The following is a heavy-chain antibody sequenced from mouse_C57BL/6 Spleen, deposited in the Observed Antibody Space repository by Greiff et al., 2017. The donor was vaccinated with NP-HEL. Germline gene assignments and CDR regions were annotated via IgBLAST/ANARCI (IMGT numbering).Heavy chain of an antibody. CDR3: TRVGPLGEGYFDV. CDR1: GYTFTDYE. J-gene: IGHJ1*03. CDR2: IDPETGGT. Sequence: QVQLQQSGAELVRPGASVTLSCKASGYTFTDYEMHWVKQTPVHGLEWIGAIDPETGGTAYNQKFKGKAILTADKSSSTAYMELRSLTSEDSAVYYCTRVGPLGEGYFDVWGTGTTVTVSS. D-gene: IGHD4-1*01. V-gene: IGHV1-15*01.